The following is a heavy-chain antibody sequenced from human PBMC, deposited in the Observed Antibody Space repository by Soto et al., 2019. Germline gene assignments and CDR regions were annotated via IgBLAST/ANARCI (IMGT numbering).Heavy chain of an antibody. CDR3: GRGRSGQIVVFY. CDR1: GYTFTGHY. J-gene: IGHJ4*02. CDR2: IGPESGAT. V-gene: IGHV1-2*02. D-gene: IGHD1-26*01. Sequence: GASVKVSCKASGYTFTGHYIHWVRQAPEQGPEWMGEIGPESGATRYAQKFQGRVTMTRDTSITTVYMELKNLSPDDTAVYYCGRGRSGQIVVFYWGQGXPVTVSS.